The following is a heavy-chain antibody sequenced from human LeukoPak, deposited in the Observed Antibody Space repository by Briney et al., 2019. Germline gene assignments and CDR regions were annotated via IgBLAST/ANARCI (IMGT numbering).Heavy chain of an antibody. V-gene: IGHV3-23*01. CDR2: ISPSGDIK. J-gene: IGHJ6*04. Sequence: GGSLRLSCVASGFTFSRHGMNWVRQAPGKGLEWVSGISPSGDIKYYVDSVKGRFTVSRDNSKNTLYLQINSLRSEDTAVYYCAREEGVIVDGGGELDVWGKGTTVTVSS. CDR3: AREEGVIVDGGGELDV. D-gene: IGHD3-22*01. CDR1: GFTFSRHG.